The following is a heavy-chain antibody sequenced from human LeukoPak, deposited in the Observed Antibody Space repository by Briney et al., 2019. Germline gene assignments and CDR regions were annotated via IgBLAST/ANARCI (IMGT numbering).Heavy chain of an antibody. V-gene: IGHV1-2*02. CDR1: GYTFTGYY. D-gene: IGHD3-16*01. J-gene: IGHJ6*03. CDR3: ARDPVGGTGHYYYYYYMDV. CDR2: INPNGGGT. Sequence: ASVKVSCKASGYTFTGYYMHWVRQAPGQGLEWMGWINPNGGGTNYAQKFQGRVTMTRDTSISTAYMELSRLRSDDTAVYYCARDPVGGTGHYYYYYYMDVWGKGTTVTVSS.